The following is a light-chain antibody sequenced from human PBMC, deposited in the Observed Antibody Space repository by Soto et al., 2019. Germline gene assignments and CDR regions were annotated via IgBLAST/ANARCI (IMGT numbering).Light chain of an antibody. V-gene: IGKV1-39*01. CDR1: QSINRF. CDR3: QQSQITPWT. Sequence: DLQMTQSPSSLSASVGDRVTITCRASQSINRFLNWYQQKPGKGPNLLIYGASTLQSGVPLRFSGSGSGTDFTLTISSLQPEDFATYYCQQSQITPWTFGQGTKVDIK. J-gene: IGKJ1*01. CDR2: GAS.